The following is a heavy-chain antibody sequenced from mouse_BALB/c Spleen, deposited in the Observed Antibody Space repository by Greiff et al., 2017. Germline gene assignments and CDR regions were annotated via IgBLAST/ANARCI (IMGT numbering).Heavy chain of an antibody. Sequence: QVQLKESGPGLVAPSQSLSITCTVSGFSLTSYGVHWVRQPPGKGLEWLGVIWAGGSTNYNSALMSRLSISKDNSKSQVFLKMNSLQTDDTAMYYCARGGGASGLRFAYWGQGTLVTVSA. CDR2: IWAGGST. D-gene: IGHD3-1*01. J-gene: IGHJ3*01. CDR1: GFSLTSYG. V-gene: IGHV2-9*02. CDR3: ARGGGASGLRFAY.